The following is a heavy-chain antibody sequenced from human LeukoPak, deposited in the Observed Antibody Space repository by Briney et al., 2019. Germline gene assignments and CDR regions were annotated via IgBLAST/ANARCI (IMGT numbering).Heavy chain of an antibody. Sequence: HPGGSLRLSCAASGFTFSAFAMTWVRQAPGKAPEWIASITGGGNSVFYAESVKGRFTFARDNSKNTLFLHMGSLRAEDTAVYYCAKGAGPSKVDWFDPWGQGTQVTVSS. CDR2: ITGGGNSV. CDR1: GFTFSAFA. J-gene: IGHJ5*02. D-gene: IGHD2-2*01. V-gene: IGHV3-23*01. CDR3: AKGAGPSKVDWFDP.